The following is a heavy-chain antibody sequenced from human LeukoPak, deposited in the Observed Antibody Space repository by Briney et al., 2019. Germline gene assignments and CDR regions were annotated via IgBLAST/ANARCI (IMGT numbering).Heavy chain of an antibody. Sequence: GESLKISRKGSGYSFTNYWIGWVRQMPGKGLEWMGIIYPIDSDTRYSPSFRGQVTFSADKSISTAYLQWSSLKASDTAMYYCARPSAYGEDAFDVWGQGTMVTVSS. CDR3: ARPSAYGEDAFDV. J-gene: IGHJ3*01. D-gene: IGHD2-21*01. CDR1: GYSFTNYW. CDR2: IYPIDSDT. V-gene: IGHV5-51*01.